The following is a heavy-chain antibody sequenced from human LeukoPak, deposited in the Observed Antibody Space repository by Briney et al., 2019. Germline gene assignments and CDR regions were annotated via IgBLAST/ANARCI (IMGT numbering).Heavy chain of an antibody. D-gene: IGHD3-22*01. J-gene: IGHJ3*01. V-gene: IGHV5-51*01. CDR1: GYKFNAYW. Sequence: GESLKISCKGSGYKFNAYWIAWVRQMPGKGLEWKGIIYPDDSDTRYSPSFQGQVTISADESVSIAYLQWSSLKASDTAMYYCARPNITSYYDSRGYDAFDVWGQGTMVIVSS. CDR2: IYPDDSDT. CDR3: ARPNITSYYDSRGYDAFDV.